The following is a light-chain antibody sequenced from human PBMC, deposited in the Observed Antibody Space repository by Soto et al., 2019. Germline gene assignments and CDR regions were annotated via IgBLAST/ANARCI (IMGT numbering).Light chain of an antibody. CDR1: QTVSNK. CDR2: DTS. Sequence: EIVLTQSPATLSSSLGERATLXXRASQTVSNKLAWYQHKPGQAPRXLIYDTSNRATGIPARFSGSGSGTDFTLTISRLEPEDFAVYYCQQYGSSRTFGQGTKVDIK. V-gene: IGKV3-20*01. J-gene: IGKJ1*01. CDR3: QQYGSSRT.